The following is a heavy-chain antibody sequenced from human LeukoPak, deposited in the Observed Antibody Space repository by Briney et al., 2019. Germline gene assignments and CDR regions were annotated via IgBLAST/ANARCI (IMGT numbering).Heavy chain of an antibody. CDR1: GFTFSSYW. CDR3: ARDLAGSGYLNWFDP. CDR2: INSDGSST. J-gene: IGHJ5*02. D-gene: IGHD3-3*01. Sequence: GGSLRLSCAASGFTFSSYWMHWVRQASGKGLVWVSRINSDGSSTSYADSVKGRFTISRDNAKNTLYLQMNSLRAEDTAVYYCARDLAGSGYLNWFDPWGQGTLVTVSS. V-gene: IGHV3-74*01.